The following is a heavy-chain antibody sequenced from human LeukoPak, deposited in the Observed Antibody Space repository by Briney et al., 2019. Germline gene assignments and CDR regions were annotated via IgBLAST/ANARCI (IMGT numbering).Heavy chain of an antibody. CDR1: GFAVSGNY. V-gene: IGHV3-74*01. J-gene: IGHJ4*02. CDR2: IKGDGSST. Sequence: GGSLRLSCAASGFAVSGNYMSWVRQAPGKGLVWVARIKGDGSSTIYADSVKGRFTISRDNSKNTLYLQTSSLRAEDTAVYYCARASTTVPNLLDHWGRGTLVTVSS. CDR3: ARASTTVPNLLDH. D-gene: IGHD4-17*01.